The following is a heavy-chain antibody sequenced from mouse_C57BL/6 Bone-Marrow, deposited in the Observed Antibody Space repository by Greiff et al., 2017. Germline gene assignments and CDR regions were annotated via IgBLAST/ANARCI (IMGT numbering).Heavy chain of an antibody. V-gene: IGHV14-4*01. Sequence: EVHLVESGAELVRPGASVKLSCTASGFNIKDDYMHWVKQRPEQGLEWIGWIDPENGDTEYASKFQGKATITVDTSSNTAYLQLSILTSEDTAVYYCTRIAYWGQGTLVTVSA. CDR3: TRIAY. J-gene: IGHJ3*01. CDR1: GFNIKDDY. CDR2: IDPENGDT.